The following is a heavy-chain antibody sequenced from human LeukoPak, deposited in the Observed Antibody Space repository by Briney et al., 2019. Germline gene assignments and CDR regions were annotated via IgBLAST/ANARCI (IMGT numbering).Heavy chain of an antibody. D-gene: IGHD2-2*01. J-gene: IGHJ4*02. CDR2: IYPGDSDT. Sequence: GESLQISCQGSGSSFTSYWIGWVRQMPGKGLEWMGIIYPGDSDTRYSPSFQGQVTISADKSISTAYLQWSSLKASDTAMYYCARGDCSSTSCLEPRGYYFDYWGQGTLVTVSS. CDR1: GSSFTSYW. V-gene: IGHV5-51*01. CDR3: ARGDCSSTSCLEPRGYYFDY.